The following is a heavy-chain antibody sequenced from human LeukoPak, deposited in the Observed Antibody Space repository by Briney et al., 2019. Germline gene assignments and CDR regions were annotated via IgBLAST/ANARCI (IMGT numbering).Heavy chain of an antibody. CDR3: ARPARRMAVAGIFDY. CDR2: INHSGST. J-gene: IGHJ4*02. V-gene: IGHV4-34*01. Sequence: SETLSLTCAVYGGSFSGYYWSWIRQPPGKGLEWIGEINHSGSTNYNPSLKSRVTISVDTSKNQFSLKLSSVTAADTAVYYCARPARRMAVAGIFDYWGQGTLVTVSS. CDR1: GGSFSGYY. D-gene: IGHD6-19*01.